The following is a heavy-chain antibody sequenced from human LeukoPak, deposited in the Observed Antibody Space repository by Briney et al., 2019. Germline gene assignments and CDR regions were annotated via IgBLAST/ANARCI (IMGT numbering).Heavy chain of an antibody. CDR1: GGSVSGYY. Sequence: PSETLSLTCVVSGGSVSGYYWGWIRQPPGRGLEWIGYVYYSGSTNYNPSFKSQITISVDTSRNQFSLQLSSVTAADTAVYYCARIHRYCSGGACYVLDNWGQGTLVAVSP. V-gene: IGHV4-59*02. J-gene: IGHJ4*02. CDR2: VYYSGST. D-gene: IGHD2-15*01. CDR3: ARIHRYCSGGACYVLDN.